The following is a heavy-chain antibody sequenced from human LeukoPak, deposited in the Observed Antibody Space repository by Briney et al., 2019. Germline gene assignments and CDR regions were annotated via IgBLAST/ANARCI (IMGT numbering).Heavy chain of an antibody. CDR2: INIGGTNT. J-gene: IGHJ5*02. V-gene: IGHV3-11*01. CDR1: GFTFNDYY. CDR3: ATDGAGFDT. Sequence: KTGGSLRLSCTASGFTFNDYYMSWIRQAPGKGPEWLSYINIGGTNTHYADSVKGRFTISRDNAKKSLYLEMNNLRAEDTAVYYCATDGAGFDTWGQGVLVTVSS.